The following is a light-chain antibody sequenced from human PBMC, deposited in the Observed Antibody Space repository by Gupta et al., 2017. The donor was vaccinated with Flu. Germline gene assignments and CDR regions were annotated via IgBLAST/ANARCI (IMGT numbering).Light chain of an antibody. Sequence: SSFLSASIGDRVTITCRASQGIRGYLGWYQQKPGKVPELLIYAASTLQSGVPSRFSGSGSGTQYTLTISSLQAEDFASYYGQQVQSYPYTFGQWTKLDIK. CDR1: QGIRGY. V-gene: IGKV1-9*01. CDR2: AAS. J-gene: IGKJ2*01. CDR3: QQVQSYPYT.